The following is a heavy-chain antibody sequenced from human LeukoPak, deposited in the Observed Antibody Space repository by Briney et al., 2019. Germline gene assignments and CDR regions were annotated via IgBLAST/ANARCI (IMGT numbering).Heavy chain of an antibody. CDR1: GFTFSSYW. D-gene: IGHD6-19*01. CDR2: INTDGSST. Sequence: GGSLRLSCAASGFTFSSYWMHWVRQAPGKGLVWVSRINTDGSSTTYANSVKGRFTISRDNAKNTLYLQMNSLRAEDTAVYYCARAGYTSGYDYWGQGTLVTVSS. CDR3: ARAGYTSGYDY. V-gene: IGHV3-74*01. J-gene: IGHJ4*02.